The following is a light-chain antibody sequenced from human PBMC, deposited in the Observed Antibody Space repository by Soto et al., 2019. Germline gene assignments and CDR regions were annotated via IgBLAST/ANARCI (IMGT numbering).Light chain of an antibody. V-gene: IGKV3-20*01. Sequence: EIVLTQSPATLSLSPGERATLSCRASQSVSSSYLAWYQQKPGQAPRLLIYGASSRATGIPDRFSGSGSVTDFTLTISRLEPEDFAVYYCQQYGSSPRTVGPGTKVDIK. CDR3: QQYGSSPRT. CDR1: QSVSSSY. CDR2: GAS. J-gene: IGKJ3*01.